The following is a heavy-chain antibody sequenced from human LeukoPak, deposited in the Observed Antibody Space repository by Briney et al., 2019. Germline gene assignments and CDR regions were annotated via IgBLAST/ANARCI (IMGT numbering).Heavy chain of an antibody. CDR2: ISYDGSNK. CDR3: AREDNDSSGYYYRFDP. J-gene: IGHJ5*02. V-gene: IGHV3-30*04. Sequence: PGGSLRLSCAASGFTFSSYAMHWVRQAPGKGLEWVAVISYDGSNKYYADSVKGRFTISRDNSKNTLYLQMNSLRPEDTAVYYCAREDNDSSGYYYRFDPWGQGTLVTVSS. D-gene: IGHD3-22*01. CDR1: GFTFSSYA.